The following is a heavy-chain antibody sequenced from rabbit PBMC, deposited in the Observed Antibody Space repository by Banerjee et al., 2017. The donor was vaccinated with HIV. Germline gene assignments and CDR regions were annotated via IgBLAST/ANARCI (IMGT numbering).Heavy chain of an antibody. J-gene: IGHJ4*01. D-gene: IGHD6-1*01. CDR3: ASYYSDGYAGDAYATGGYYFNL. V-gene: IGHV1S7*01. CDR2: IYGGSGST. Sequence: QLKETGRGLVQPGGSLTLSCKASGFDFSSYYMSWVRQAPGKGLEWIGIIYGGSGSTDYASWVNGRFTISSDNAQNTVDLQMNSLTAADTATYFCASYYSDGYAGDAYATGGYYFNLWGQGTLVTVS. CDR1: GFDFSSYY.